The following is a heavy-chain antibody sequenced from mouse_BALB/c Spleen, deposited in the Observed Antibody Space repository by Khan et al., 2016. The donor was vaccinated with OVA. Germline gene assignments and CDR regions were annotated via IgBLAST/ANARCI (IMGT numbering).Heavy chain of an antibody. CDR2: IYPGSGST. CDR1: GYNFTSYW. D-gene: IGHD1-1*01. V-gene: IGHV1-55*01. CDR3: ARRSYYGTRNFDV. Sequence: QVQLQQSGAELVKPGTSVKLSCKATGYNFTSYWINWVKLRPGQGLEWIGDIYPGSGSTNYNEKFKSKAALTVDTSSSTAYMQLNRLASEDSALYYSARRSYYGTRNFDVWGAGTTVTVSS. J-gene: IGHJ1*01.